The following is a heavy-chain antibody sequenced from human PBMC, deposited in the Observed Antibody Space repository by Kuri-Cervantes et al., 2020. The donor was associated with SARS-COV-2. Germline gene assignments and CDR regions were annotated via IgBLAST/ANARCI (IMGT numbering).Heavy chain of an antibody. V-gene: IGHV1-2*02. CDR3: ARNLGVLAFGELLD. Sequence: ASVKVSCKASGYTITGYYMHWVRQDPGQGLEWMGWINPNSGGTNYAQKFQGRVTMTRDTTISTAYMELSRLRSDDTAVYYCARNLGVLAFGELLDWGQGTLVTVSS. J-gene: IGHJ4*02. CDR1: GYTITGYY. CDR2: INPNSGGT. D-gene: IGHD3-10*01.